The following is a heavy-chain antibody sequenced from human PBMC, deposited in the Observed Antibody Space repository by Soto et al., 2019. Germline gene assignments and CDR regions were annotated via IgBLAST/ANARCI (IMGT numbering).Heavy chain of an antibody. D-gene: IGHD3-16*01. V-gene: IGHV4-39*01. CDR2: IYYSGST. J-gene: IGHJ6*03. CDR3: ASSKVTFGGQGRGYYYYMDV. Sequence: QLQLQESGPGLVKPSETLSLTCTVSGGSISSSSYYWGWIRQPPGKGLEWIGSIYYSGSTYYNPSLKSRVNISVDTSKNQFSLKLSSVTAADTAVYYCASSKVTFGGQGRGYYYYMDVWGKGTTVTVSS. CDR1: GGSISSSSYY.